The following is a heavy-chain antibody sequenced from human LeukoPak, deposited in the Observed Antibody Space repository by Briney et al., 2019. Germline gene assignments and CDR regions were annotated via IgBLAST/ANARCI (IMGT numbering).Heavy chain of an antibody. CDR3: ARGRITMVRGAPLWFDP. CDR2: IYYSGST. J-gene: IGHJ5*02. Sequence: PSETLSLTCTVSGGSISSSSYYWGRIRQPPGKGLEWIGSIYYSGSTYYNPSLKSRVTISVDTSKNQFSLKLSSVTAADTAVYYCARGRITMVRGAPLWFDPWGQGTLVTVSS. CDR1: GGSISSSSYY. D-gene: IGHD3-10*01. V-gene: IGHV4-39*07.